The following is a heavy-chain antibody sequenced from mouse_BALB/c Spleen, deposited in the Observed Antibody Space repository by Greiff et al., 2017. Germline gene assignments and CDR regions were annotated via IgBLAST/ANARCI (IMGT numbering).Heavy chain of an antibody. D-gene: IGHD3-1*01. J-gene: IGHJ4*01. CDR1: GYTFTSYW. V-gene: IGHV1-69*02. Sequence: QVQLQQSGAELVKPGASVKLSCKASGYTFTSYWMHWVKQRPGQGLEWIGEIDPSDSYTNYNQKFKGKATLTVDKSSSTAYMQLSSLTSEDSAVYYCARGSSGYYAMDYWGQGTSVTGSS. CDR2: IDPSDSYT. CDR3: ARGSSGYYAMDY.